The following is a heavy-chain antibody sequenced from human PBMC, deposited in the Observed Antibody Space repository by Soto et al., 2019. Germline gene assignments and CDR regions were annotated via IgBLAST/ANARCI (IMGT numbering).Heavy chain of an antibody. V-gene: IGHV4-59*03. D-gene: IGHD2-21*02. CDR3: ATAFDGGPPDP. Sequence: SETLCFTCTASGGSMRSYFWNWIRLLPGKGLESIGYIYASGNTNYTPTFKRRVAISMDTSTSPTSLNLPPVTAAATAFHYWATAFDGGPPDPWGQGTLVTVSS. CDR2: IYASGNT. J-gene: IGHJ5*02. CDR1: GGSMRSYF.